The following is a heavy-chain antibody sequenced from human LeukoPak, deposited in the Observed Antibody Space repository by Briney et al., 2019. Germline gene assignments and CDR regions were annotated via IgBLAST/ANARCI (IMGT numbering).Heavy chain of an antibody. D-gene: IGHD2-8*01. J-gene: IGHJ5*02. Sequence: SETLSLTCAVYGGSFSDYSWTWIRQPPGKGLEWIGEINPRGGTNHNPSLMSRVSMSVDTSKNQFSLKLSSVTAADTAVYYCARERTSCTNGVCRTPRWFDPWGQGILVTVSS. CDR3: ARERTSCTNGVCRTPRWFDP. CDR1: GGSFSDYS. V-gene: IGHV4-34*01. CDR2: INPRGGT.